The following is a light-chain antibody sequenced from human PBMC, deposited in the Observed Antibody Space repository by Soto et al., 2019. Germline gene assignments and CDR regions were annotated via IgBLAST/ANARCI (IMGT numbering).Light chain of an antibody. J-gene: IGLJ2*01. CDR3: CSYAGSYTML. CDR1: SSNIGAGYD. Sequence: QSVLTQPPSVSGAPGQTITISCTGSSSNIGAGYDVHWYQQLPGRAPKLLIYGNNNRPSGVPDRFSGSKSGNTASLTISGLQAEDEADYYCCSYAGSYTMLFGGGTKLTVL. V-gene: IGLV1-40*01. CDR2: GNN.